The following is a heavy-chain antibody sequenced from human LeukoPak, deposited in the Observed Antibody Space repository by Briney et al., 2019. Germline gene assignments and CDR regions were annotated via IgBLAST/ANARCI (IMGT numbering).Heavy chain of an antibody. CDR3: ARASGYLNDLDF. CDR1: GFTFSKYR. J-gene: IGHJ4*02. V-gene: IGHV3-74*01. Sequence: GGSLRLSCEATGFTFSKYRMHWVRQSPGKGLVWVSFINSHGDTTTYADSVRGRFTISRDNAKNTVFLQMTSLVAEDTAVYYCARASGYLNDLDFGGQGTLSASPQ. CDR2: INSHGDTT. D-gene: IGHD3-3*01.